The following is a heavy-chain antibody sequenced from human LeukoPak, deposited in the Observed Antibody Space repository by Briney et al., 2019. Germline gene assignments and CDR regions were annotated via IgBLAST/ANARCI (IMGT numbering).Heavy chain of an antibody. D-gene: IGHD3-10*01. Sequence: GGSLRLSCAASGLAFSSYAMSGVRQAPGKGVEWVSAISGSGGSTNYADSVKGRFTSSRDNSKNTLFLQMNSLRAEDTAVYYCAKRRSGSPYCFDYWGQGTLVTVSS. CDR2: ISGSGGST. CDR3: AKRRSGSPYCFDY. V-gene: IGHV3-23*01. J-gene: IGHJ4*02. CDR1: GLAFSSYA.